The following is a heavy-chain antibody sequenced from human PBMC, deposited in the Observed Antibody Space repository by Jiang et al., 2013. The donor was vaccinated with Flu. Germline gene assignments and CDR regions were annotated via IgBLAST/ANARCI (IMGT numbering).Heavy chain of an antibody. CDR1: GFTFSSYA. J-gene: IGHJ4*02. D-gene: IGHD6-6*01. CDR2: ISGSGGST. Sequence: EVQLVESGGGLVQPGGSLRLSCAASGFTFSSYAMSWVRQAPGKGLEWVSAISGSGGSTYYADSVKGRFTISRDNSKNTLYLQMNSLRAEDTAVYYCAKVRGGIAARPVGRFDYWGQGTPGPPSPQ. V-gene: IGHV3-23*04. CDR3: AKVRGGIAARPVGRFDY.